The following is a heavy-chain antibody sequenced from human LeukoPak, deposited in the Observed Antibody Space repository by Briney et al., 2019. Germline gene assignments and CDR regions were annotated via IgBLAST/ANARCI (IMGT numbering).Heavy chain of an antibody. D-gene: IGHD5-18*01. Sequence: SETLSLTCAVYGGSFSGYYWSWIRQPPGKGLEWIGEINHSGSTNYNPSLKSRVTISVDTSKNQFSLKLSSVTAADTAVYYCARDSGDTASDYWGQGTLVTVSS. CDR1: GGSFSGYY. J-gene: IGHJ4*02. CDR2: INHSGST. CDR3: ARDSGDTASDY. V-gene: IGHV4-34*01.